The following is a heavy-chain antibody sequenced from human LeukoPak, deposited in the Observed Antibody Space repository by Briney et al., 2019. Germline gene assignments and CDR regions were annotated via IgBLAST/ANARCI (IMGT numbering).Heavy chain of an antibody. D-gene: IGHD2-2*01. V-gene: IGHV4-34*01. CDR3: ARGRVRYCSSTSCYYYYGMDV. J-gene: IGHJ6*02. CDR2: INHSGST. CDR1: GGSISSYY. Sequence: PSETLSLTCTVSGGSISSYYWSWIRQPPGKGLEWIGEINHSGSTNYNPSLKSRVTISVDTSKNQFSLKLSSVTAADTAVYYCARGRVRYCSSTSCYYYYGMDVWGQGTTVAVSS.